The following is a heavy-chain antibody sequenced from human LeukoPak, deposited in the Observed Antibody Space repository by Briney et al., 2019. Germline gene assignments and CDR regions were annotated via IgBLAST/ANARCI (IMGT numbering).Heavy chain of an antibody. D-gene: IGHD3-22*01. CDR2: IYYSGST. CDR3: ARDRRHYYDSSGHNWFNP. V-gene: IGHV4-59*01. Sequence: SETLSLTCTVSGGSISSYYWSWIRQPRGKGLEWIGYIYYSGSTNYNPSLKSRVTISVDTSKNQFSLKLSSVTAADTAVYYCARDRRHYYDSSGHNWFNPWGQGTLVTVSS. J-gene: IGHJ5*02. CDR1: GGSISSYY.